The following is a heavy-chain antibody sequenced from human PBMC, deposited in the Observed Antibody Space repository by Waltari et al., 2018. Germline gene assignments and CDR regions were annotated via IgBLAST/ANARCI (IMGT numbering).Heavy chain of an antibody. Sequence: QVQLQESGPGLVKPSETLSLTCTVSGGSISSYYWSWIRQPPGKGLEWIGYIYYRGSTNYNPSLKSRVTISVDTSKNQFSLKLSSVTAADTAVYYCARVAIEYSSSDLYYYYYMDVWGKGTTVTVSS. D-gene: IGHD6-6*01. CDR2: IYYRGST. J-gene: IGHJ6*03. CDR3: ARVAIEYSSSDLYYYYYMDV. V-gene: IGHV4-59*01. CDR1: GGSISSYY.